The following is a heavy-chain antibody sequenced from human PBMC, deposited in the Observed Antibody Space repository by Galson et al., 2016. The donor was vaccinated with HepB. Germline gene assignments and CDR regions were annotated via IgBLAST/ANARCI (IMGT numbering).Heavy chain of an antibody. D-gene: IGHD1-26*01. CDR3: VGPIVPGSFSRGFDL. Sequence: PALVKPTQTLTLTCPFSGFSLSTSGVGVGWIRQPPGKALEWLALIYWDDDKRYSPSLKSRLTITKDTSKNQFSLTVNSVTAADTAVYYCVGPIVPGSFSRGFDLWGRGTLVTVSS. V-gene: IGHV2-5*02. J-gene: IGHJ2*01. CDR2: IYWDDDK. CDR1: GFSLSTSGVG.